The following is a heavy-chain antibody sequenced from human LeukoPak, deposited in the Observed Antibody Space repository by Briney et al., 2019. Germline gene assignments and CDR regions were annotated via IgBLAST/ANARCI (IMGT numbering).Heavy chain of an antibody. CDR2: IKHDGSEK. D-gene: IGHD3-3*01. V-gene: IGHV3-7*01. CDR1: GFIFTNYF. Sequence: GGSLRLSCAASGFIFTNYFMSWVRQAPGKGLEWVASIKHDGSEKYYVDSVRGRFTISRDNTMNSLYLQMSSLRAEDTAVYYCATDRGWRTSGYYLYYFEYWAREPWSPTP. J-gene: IGHJ4*02. CDR3: ATDRGWRTSGYYLYYFEY.